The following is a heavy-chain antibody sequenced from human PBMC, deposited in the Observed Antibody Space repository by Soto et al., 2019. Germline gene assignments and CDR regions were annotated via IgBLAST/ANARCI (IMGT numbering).Heavy chain of an antibody. D-gene: IGHD3-3*01. CDR1: GFTFSSYA. Sequence: QVQLVESGGGVVQPGRSLRLSCAASGFTFSSYAMHWVRQAPGKGLEWVAVISYDGSNKYYAESVKGRFTISRDNSKNTLSRQMHRLSAEDTAVYYCARDLIRRFGVPSLLRGCYGMDVWGPGTTVTVSS. CDR2: ISYDGSNK. CDR3: ARDLIRRFGVPSLLRGCYGMDV. V-gene: IGHV3-30-3*01. J-gene: IGHJ6*02.